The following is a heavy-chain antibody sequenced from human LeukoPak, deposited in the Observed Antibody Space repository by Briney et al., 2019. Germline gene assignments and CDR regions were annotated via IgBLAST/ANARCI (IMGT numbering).Heavy chain of an antibody. V-gene: IGHV3-7*01. D-gene: IGHD3-16*01. CDR1: GFSFNSDW. CDR3: TRRLDD. J-gene: IGHJ4*02. CDR2: IKHDESEK. Sequence: PGGSLRLFCAASGFSFNSDWMDRVRQAPGKGLEWVANIKHDESEKNYLDSVKGRFTISRDNAQNSLYLQMNGLRVEDTAVYYCTRRLDDWGQGTLVTVSS.